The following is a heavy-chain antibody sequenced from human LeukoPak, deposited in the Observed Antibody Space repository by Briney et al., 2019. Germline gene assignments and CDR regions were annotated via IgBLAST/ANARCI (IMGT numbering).Heavy chain of an antibody. CDR2: LKSKTDGGTT. V-gene: IGHV3-15*01. CDR3: TPEFRF. CDR1: GFTITNAY. D-gene: IGHD3-10*01. J-gene: IGHJ4*02. Sequence: PGGSLRLSCAASGFTITNAYMSWVRQAPGQGLEWVGRLKSKTDGGTTDSSAPVNGRFTISRDDSKHTLYLHMNSLKTEDTAVYYCTPEFRFWGQGTLVTVSP.